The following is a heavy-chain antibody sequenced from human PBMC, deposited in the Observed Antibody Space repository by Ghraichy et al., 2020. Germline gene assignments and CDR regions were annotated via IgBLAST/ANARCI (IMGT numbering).Heavy chain of an antibody. J-gene: IGHJ4*02. CDR2: IWYDGSNK. V-gene: IGHV3-33*01. CDR1: GFTFSSYG. D-gene: IGHD5-18*01. CDR3: ARGSIGEDTAMAYVDY. Sequence: GGSLRLSCAASGFTFSSYGMHWVRQAPGKGLEWVAVIWYDGSNKYYADSVKGRFTISRDNSKNTLYLQMNSLRAEDTAVYYCARGSIGEDTAMAYVDYWGQGTLVTVSS.